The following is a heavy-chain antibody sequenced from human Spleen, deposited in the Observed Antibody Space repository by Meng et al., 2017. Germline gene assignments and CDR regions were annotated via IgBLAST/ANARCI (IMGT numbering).Heavy chain of an antibody. D-gene: IGHD4-17*01. CDR2: IYYSGAT. J-gene: IGHJ4*02. CDR1: GGSIRSTSNY. V-gene: IGHV4-39*07. CDR3: ARRGGDYLEVYFDY. Sequence: QVQLQESGPGLVKPSETLSLPCTVSGGSIRSTSNYWDWIRQPPGTRLEWIGSIYYSGATYYNPSLKSRVTISLDTSKNQLSLKLSSMTAADTAIYYCARRGGDYLEVYFDYWGQGSLVTVSS.